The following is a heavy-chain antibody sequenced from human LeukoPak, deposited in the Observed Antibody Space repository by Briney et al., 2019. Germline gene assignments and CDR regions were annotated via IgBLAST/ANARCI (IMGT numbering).Heavy chain of an antibody. V-gene: IGHV3-23*01. CDR1: GFTFSSYA. Sequence: GGPLRLSCAASGFTFSSYAMGWVRRAPGKGLEWVSSISSSGGSTYYADSVKGRFTVSRDNSKNTLYLEMSSLRAEDTAVYYCANQARRTGYYFDNWGQGPLFTVSS. J-gene: IGHJ4*02. CDR2: ISSSGGST. CDR3: ANQARRTGYYFDN.